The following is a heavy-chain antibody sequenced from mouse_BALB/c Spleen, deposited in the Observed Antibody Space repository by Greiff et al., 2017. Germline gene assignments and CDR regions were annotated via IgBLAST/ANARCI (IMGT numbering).Heavy chain of an antibody. V-gene: IGHV1S22*01. CDR2: IYPGSGST. CDR3: TRGGSAY. J-gene: IGHJ3*01. CDR1: GYTFTSYW. Sequence: LQQPGSELVRPGASVKLSCKASGYTFTSYWMHWVKQRHGQGLEWIGNIYPGSGSTNYDEKFKSKGTLTVDTSSSTAYMHLSSLTSEDSAVYCCTRGGSAYWGQGTLVTVSA.